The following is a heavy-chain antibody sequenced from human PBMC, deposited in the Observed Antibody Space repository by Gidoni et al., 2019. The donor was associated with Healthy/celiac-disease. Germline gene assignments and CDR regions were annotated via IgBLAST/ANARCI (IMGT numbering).Heavy chain of an antibody. V-gene: IGHV3-30*18. Sequence: QVQLVESGGGVVQPGRSLRLSCAASGFTFSSYGMHWVRQAPGKGLVWVAVISYDGSKKYYADSVKGRFTISRDNSKNTLYLQMNSLRAEDTAVYYCAKDRRSVVVVPTPLDYWGQGTLVTVSS. CDR1: GFTFSSYG. CDR3: AKDRRSVVVVPTPLDY. CDR2: ISYDGSKK. J-gene: IGHJ4*02. D-gene: IGHD2-2*01.